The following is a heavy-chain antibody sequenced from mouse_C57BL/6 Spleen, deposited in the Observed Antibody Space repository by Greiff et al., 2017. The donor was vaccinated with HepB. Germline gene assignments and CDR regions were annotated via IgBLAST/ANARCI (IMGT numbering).Heavy chain of an antibody. D-gene: IGHD2-3*01. Sequence: EVQVVESGGGLVKPGGSLKLSCAASGFTFSSYAMSWVRQTPEKRLEWVATISDGGSYTYYPDNVKGRFTISRDNAKNNLYMQMNHLKSEDTAMYNYARGHNGYSDYFDYWGQGTTLTVSS. CDR2: ISDGGSYT. J-gene: IGHJ2*01. V-gene: IGHV5-4*01. CDR1: GFTFSSYA. CDR3: ARGHNGYSDYFDY.